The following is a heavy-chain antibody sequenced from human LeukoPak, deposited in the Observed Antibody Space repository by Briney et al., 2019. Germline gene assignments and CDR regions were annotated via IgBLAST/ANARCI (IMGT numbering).Heavy chain of an antibody. Sequence: PGGSLRLSCAASGFIVSSNYMSWVRQAPGKGLEWVSIIYSGGSTYYPDSVKGRFTISRDNSKNTLYLQMNSLRAEGTAVYFCARSVGASTAFDYWGQGTLVTVSS. CDR2: IYSGGST. D-gene: IGHD1-26*01. J-gene: IGHJ4*02. CDR3: ARSVGASTAFDY. V-gene: IGHV3-66*01. CDR1: GFIVSSNY.